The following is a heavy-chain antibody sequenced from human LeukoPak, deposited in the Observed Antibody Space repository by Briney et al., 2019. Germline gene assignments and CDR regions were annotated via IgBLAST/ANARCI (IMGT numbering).Heavy chain of an antibody. CDR1: GSSITTYTH. D-gene: IGHD1-14*01. V-gene: IGHV4-38-2*02. CDR2: IHHTGNT. CDR3: ARVESYPLRNAFDI. J-gene: IGHJ3*02. Sequence: SETLSLTCTVSGSSITTYTHWGWIRQSPGKGLEWIASIHHTGNTYYNPSLESRVTISIDTSKNQFSLKLSSVTAADTAVYYCARVESYPLRNAFDIWGQGTMVTVSS.